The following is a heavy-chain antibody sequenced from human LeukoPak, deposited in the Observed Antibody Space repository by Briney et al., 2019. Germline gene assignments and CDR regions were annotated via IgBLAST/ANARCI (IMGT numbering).Heavy chain of an antibody. D-gene: IGHD6-19*01. J-gene: IGHJ4*01. Sequence: GGSLSLPCSASGITYGSSSMSGLRQAPGKGLEGVAGTSNSGATPYYADSLKGRFTISRDNSKNPLSLQMNSLRAEDTAVYYCAGRTVVPGTLEFWGQGILVTVSS. CDR2: TSNSGATP. V-gene: IGHV3-23*01. CDR1: GITYGSSS. CDR3: AGRTVVPGTLEF.